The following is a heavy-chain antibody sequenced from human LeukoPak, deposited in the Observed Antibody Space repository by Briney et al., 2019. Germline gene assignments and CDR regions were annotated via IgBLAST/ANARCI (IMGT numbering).Heavy chain of an antibody. J-gene: IGHJ4*02. Sequence: HPGGSLRLSCAASGFTFSNYWMSWVRQAPGKGLEWVANIKQDGSEKYYVDSAKGRFTISRDNAKKSLYLQMNSLRAEDTAVYYCARDLYGPFDYWGQGTLVTVSS. CDR3: ARDLYGPFDY. V-gene: IGHV3-7*01. D-gene: IGHD2-8*01. CDR2: IKQDGSEK. CDR1: GFTFSNYW.